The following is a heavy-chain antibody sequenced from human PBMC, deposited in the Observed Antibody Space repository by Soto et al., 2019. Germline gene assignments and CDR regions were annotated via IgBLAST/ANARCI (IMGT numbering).Heavy chain of an antibody. V-gene: IGHV1-69*08. CDR1: GGTFSSYT. J-gene: IGHJ6*02. CDR3: AREGLDYYDSSGYYPYYYYGMDV. Sequence: QVQLVQSGAEVKKPGSSVKVSCKASGGTFSSYTISWVRQAPGQGLEWMGRIIPILGIANYAQKFQGGVTITADKSTSTAYMELSSLRSEDTAVYYCAREGLDYYDSSGYYPYYYYGMDVWGQGTTVTVSS. CDR2: IIPILGIA. D-gene: IGHD3-22*01.